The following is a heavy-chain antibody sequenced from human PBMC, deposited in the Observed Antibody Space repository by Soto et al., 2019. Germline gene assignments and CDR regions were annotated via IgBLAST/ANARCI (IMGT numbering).Heavy chain of an antibody. V-gene: IGHV1-18*01. J-gene: IGHJ4*02. CDR1: CYTFRHYC. D-gene: IGHD1-26*01. CDR2: VRAYNRHS. CDR3: ARDRQWEPLLY. Sequence: VQLVQSGSEVKTPGASVRVTCKASCYTFRHYCISWVREAPGQGLEWMGWVRAYNRHSNYAQKFKDRAIMTADTATRTAYLELRGLSSDDTAIYYCARDRQWEPLLYWGQGALLTVSS.